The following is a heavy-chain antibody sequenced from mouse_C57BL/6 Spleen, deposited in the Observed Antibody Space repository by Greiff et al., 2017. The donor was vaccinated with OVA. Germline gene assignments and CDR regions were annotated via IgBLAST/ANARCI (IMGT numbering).Heavy chain of an antibody. CDR1: GYSFTGYY. CDR2: INPSTGGT. CDR3: AREGHSNYGWFAY. Sequence: VQLQQSGPELVKPGASVKISCKASGYSFTGYYMNWVKQSPEKSLEWIGEINPSTGGTTYNQKFKAKATLTVDKSSSTAYMQLKSLTSEDSAVYYCAREGHSNYGWFAYWGQGTLVTVSA. V-gene: IGHV1-42*01. J-gene: IGHJ3*01. D-gene: IGHD2-5*01.